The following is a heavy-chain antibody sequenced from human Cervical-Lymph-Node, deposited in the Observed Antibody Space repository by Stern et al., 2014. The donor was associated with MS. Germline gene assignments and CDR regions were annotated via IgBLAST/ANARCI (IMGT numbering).Heavy chain of an antibody. CDR2: LYHRGAS. CDR1: GGSVSSTKW. Sequence: QVQLQESGPGLVKPSGTLSLTCAVSGGSVSSTKWRCWVRQSPGKGLEWIGNLYHRGASNYRPSHRSRVTISLATSRTHLSLHLTPVTAADTAVYYCARERQQYCNSEGCSYWYFDLWGRGTLVTVSS. D-gene: IGHD2/OR15-2a*01. V-gene: IGHV4-4*02. J-gene: IGHJ2*01. CDR3: ARERQQYCNSEGCSYWYFDL.